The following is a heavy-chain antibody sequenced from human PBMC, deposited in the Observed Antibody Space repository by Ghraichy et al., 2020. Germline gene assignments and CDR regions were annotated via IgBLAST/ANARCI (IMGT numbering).Heavy chain of an antibody. CDR3: ARDRGASALFKDFDP. Sequence: SLKVSCAASGFTFSDYYMTWIRQAPGQGLEWVSYISGRSTYIYYADSVRGRFTISRDNAKDLLYMQMNSLRADDTALYYCARDRGASALFKDFDPWGQGTLVTVSA. J-gene: IGHJ5*02. CDR2: ISGRSTYI. V-gene: IGHV3-11*01. D-gene: IGHD6-6*01. CDR1: GFTFSDYY.